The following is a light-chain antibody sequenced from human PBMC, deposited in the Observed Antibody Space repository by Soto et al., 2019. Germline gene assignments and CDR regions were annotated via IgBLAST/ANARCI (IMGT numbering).Light chain of an antibody. Sequence: QSVLTQPASVSGSPGQSITISCTGTSSDVGSYNLVSWCQQHPGKAPKLMIYEGSKRPSGASNRFSGSKSGNTASLTISGLQAEDEADYYCCSYAGSGSWLFGGGTKLTVL. CDR3: CSYAGSGSWL. V-gene: IGLV2-23*01. CDR1: SSDVGSYNL. J-gene: IGLJ3*02. CDR2: EGS.